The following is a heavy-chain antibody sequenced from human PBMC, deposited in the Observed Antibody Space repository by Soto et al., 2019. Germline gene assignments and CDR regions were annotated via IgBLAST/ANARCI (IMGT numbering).Heavy chain of an antibody. V-gene: IGHV1-3*01. J-gene: IGHJ6*02. CDR1: GYTFTIYA. D-gene: IGHD3-10*01. CDR3: ARVSDGYYGSGSPYYYGMDV. Sequence: GASVKVSCKASGYTFTIYAMHWVLQSPLQRLEGMGCINAGNGNTKYSQKFQGRVTITRDTSASTAYMELSSLRSEDTAVYYCARVSDGYYGSGSPYYYGMDVWGQGTTVTVSS. CDR2: INAGNGNT.